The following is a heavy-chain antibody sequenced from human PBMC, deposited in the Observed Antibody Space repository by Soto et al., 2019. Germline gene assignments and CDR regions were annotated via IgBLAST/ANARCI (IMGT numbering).Heavy chain of an antibody. Sequence: SASLSLTCAVYGGSFSGYYWCLIRNPPGEGLEWLGEINHRGSTNYNPSLKSRVTISVDKSKNQFSLKQGSVTAAVTAMYYCARVGRPATFYDFWSGYRENWFVPCGQGTLVTVSS. V-gene: IGHV4-34*01. CDR1: GGSFSGYY. D-gene: IGHD3-3*01. CDR2: INHRGST. CDR3: ARVGRPATFYDFWSGYRENWFVP. J-gene: IGHJ5*02.